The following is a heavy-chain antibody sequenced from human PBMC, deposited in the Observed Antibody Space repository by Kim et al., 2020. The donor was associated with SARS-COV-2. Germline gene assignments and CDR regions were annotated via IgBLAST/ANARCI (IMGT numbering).Heavy chain of an antibody. CDR1: GGSINNHY. D-gene: IGHD4-17*01. J-gene: IGHJ5*01. V-gene: IGHV4-59*11. CDR3: ARDTFFYSSENFEDYVDS. Sequence: SETLSLTCTVSGGSINNHYWSWVRQPPGKGLEWIGYINHIGSTNYNSSLRSRVTISGDTSKNQFSLKLKSVTAADTAGYYCARDTFFYSSENFEDYVDS. CDR2: INHIGST.